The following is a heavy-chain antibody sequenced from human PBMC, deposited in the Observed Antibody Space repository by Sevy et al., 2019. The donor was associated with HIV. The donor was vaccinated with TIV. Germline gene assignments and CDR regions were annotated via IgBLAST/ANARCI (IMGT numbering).Heavy chain of an antibody. Sequence: ASVKVSCKASGYTFTDTGYYVHWVRQAPGQGLEWMGWINPKSGATNYAQKFQGRVTMTRDTSVSTANMELSRLRSDETAVYYCARESYDFWTGPVDYDYGMDVWGQRTTVTVSS. CDR3: ARESYDFWTGPVDYDYGMDV. J-gene: IGHJ6*02. CDR2: INPKSGAT. D-gene: IGHD3-3*01. V-gene: IGHV1-2*02. CDR1: GYTFTDTGYY.